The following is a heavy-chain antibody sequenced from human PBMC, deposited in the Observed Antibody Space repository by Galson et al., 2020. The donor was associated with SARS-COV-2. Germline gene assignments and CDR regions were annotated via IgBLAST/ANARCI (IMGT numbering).Heavy chain of an antibody. J-gene: IGHJ4*02. D-gene: IGHD3-3*01. Sequence: SETLSLTCTVSCASITGSSYYWVWIRQSPGKGLEWTGSISYSGTTHYNPSLEIRVTMSVDTSKNQFSLNLNSRTAADTAVYYCARRLQQEWAYFDYWGQGTLVTVSS. V-gene: IGHV4-39*07. CDR1: CASITGSSYY. CDR2: ISYSGTT. CDR3: ARRLQQEWAYFDY.